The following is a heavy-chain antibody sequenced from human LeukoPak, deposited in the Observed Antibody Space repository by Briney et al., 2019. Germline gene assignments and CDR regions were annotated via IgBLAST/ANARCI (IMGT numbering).Heavy chain of an antibody. J-gene: IGHJ5*02. CDR2: INQDGGEI. CDR1: GFTFSSSW. Sequence: PGGSLRLSCAASGFTFSSSWMTWVRKAPGKGLEWVASINQDGGEIHYVDSVKGRFTISRDNAKKSLYLQMNSLTAEDTAVHYCVRAHHPGGWFDPWGQGTLVTVSS. V-gene: IGHV3-7*04. CDR3: VRAHHPGGWFDP. D-gene: IGHD3-10*01.